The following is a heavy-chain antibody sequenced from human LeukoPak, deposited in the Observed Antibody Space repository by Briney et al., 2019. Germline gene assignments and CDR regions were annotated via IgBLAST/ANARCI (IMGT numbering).Heavy chain of an antibody. CDR1: GGTFSSYA. Sequence: ASVKVSCKASGGTFSSYAISWVRQAPGQGLEWMGRINPNSGGTNYAQKFQGRVIMTRDTSISTAYMELSRLRSDDTAVYYCARVGVVVPAATYWGQGTLVTVSS. D-gene: IGHD2-2*01. CDR2: INPNSGGT. J-gene: IGHJ4*02. CDR3: ARVGVVVPAATY. V-gene: IGHV1-2*06.